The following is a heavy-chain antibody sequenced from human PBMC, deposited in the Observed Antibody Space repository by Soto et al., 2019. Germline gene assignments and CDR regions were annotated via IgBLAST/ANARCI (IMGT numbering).Heavy chain of an antibody. CDR1: GFTFSSYG. CDR2: ISYDGSNK. V-gene: IGHV3-30*18. Sequence: QVQLVESGGSVVQPGRSLRLSCAASGFTFSSYGMHWVRQAPGKGLEWVAVISYDGSNKYYADSVKGRFTISRDNSKNTLYLQMNSLRAEDTAVYYCAKDQRIVVVVAALDYWGQGTLVTVSS. CDR3: AKDQRIVVVVAALDY. J-gene: IGHJ4*02. D-gene: IGHD2-15*01.